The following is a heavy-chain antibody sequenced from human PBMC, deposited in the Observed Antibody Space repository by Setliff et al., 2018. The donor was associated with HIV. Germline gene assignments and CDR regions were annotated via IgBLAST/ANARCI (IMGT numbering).Heavy chain of an antibody. CDR2: ISSSSSYI. Sequence: GGSLRLSCAASGFTFSSYSMNWVRQAPGKGLEWVSYISSSSSYIYYADSVKGRFTISRDNAKNSLYLQMNSLRAEDAAVYYCATDLHWAFDYWGQGSLVTVSS. CDR1: GFTFSSYS. CDR3: ATDLHWAFDY. J-gene: IGHJ4*02. V-gene: IGHV3-21*05. D-gene: IGHD7-27*01.